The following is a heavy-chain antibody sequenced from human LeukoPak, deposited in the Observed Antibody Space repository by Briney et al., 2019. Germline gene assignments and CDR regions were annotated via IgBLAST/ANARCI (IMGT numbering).Heavy chain of an antibody. V-gene: IGHV3-49*04. CDR1: GFTFGDYA. CDR3: PRAHCSGGTCYGNDAFDI. CDR2: IRSKTYGGTT. Sequence: GGSLRLSCTASGFTFGDYAMTWVRQAPGKGLEWIGFIRSKTYGGTTEYDASVKGRFTISRDDSKNIAYLQMNSLKTEDTAMYYCPRAHCSGGTCYGNDAFDIWGQGTMVTVSS. J-gene: IGHJ3*02. D-gene: IGHD2-15*01.